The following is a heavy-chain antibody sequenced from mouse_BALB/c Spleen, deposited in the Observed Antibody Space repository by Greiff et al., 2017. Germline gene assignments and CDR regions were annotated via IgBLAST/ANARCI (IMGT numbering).Heavy chain of an antibody. D-gene: IGHD2-4*01. V-gene: IGHV5-6-5*01. CDR1: GFTFSSYA. Sequence: EVKLVESGGGLVKPGGSLKLSCAASGFTFSSYAMSWVRQTPEKRLEWVASISSGGSTYYPDSVKGRFTISRDNARNILYLQMSSLRSEDTAMYYCARVAYDYDERGDYWGQGTTLTVSS. CDR2: ISSGGST. J-gene: IGHJ2*01. CDR3: ARVAYDYDERGDY.